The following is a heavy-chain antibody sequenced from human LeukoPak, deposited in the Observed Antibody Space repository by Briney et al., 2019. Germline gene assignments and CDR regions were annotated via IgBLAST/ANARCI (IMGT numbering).Heavy chain of an antibody. Sequence: PSETLSLTCTVSGGSVSSGSYYWTWIRQPPGKGLEWIGYIDYSGSAIYNPSLKSRVTISVDTPKNQFSLKLSSVTAADTAVYYCASFSEDSSGYYYHDCWGQGTLVTVSS. V-gene: IGHV4-61*01. CDR2: IDYSGSA. J-gene: IGHJ4*02. CDR1: GGSVSSGSYY. D-gene: IGHD3-22*01. CDR3: ASFSEDSSGYYYHDC.